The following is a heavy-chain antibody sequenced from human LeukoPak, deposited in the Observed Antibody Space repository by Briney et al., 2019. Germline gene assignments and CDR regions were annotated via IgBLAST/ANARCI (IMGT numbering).Heavy chain of an antibody. V-gene: IGHV3-23*01. Sequence: GGSLRLSCAASGFTFSTYAMSWVRQAPGKGLEWVSTISGISNNTYYADSVKGRFTISRDNSKNTVDLQMNSLRAEDSAVYYCASRLTSGSFYWGQGTLVTVSS. CDR1: GFTFSTYA. CDR3: ASRLTSGSFY. CDR2: ISGISNNT. D-gene: IGHD3-10*01. J-gene: IGHJ4*02.